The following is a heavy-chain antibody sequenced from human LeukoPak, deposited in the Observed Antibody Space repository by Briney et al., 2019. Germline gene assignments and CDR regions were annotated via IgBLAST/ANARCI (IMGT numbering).Heavy chain of an antibody. J-gene: IGHJ4*02. D-gene: IGHD5-18*01. V-gene: IGHV4-39*01. CDR2: IYYSGST. CDR3: ATDSAMVTDY. CDR1: GGSISSSSYY. Sequence: SETLSLTCTASGGSISSSSYYWGWIRQPPGKGLEWIGSIYYSGSTYYNPSLRSRVTISVDTSKNQFSLKLSSVTAADTALYYCATDSAMVTDYWGQGTLVTVSS.